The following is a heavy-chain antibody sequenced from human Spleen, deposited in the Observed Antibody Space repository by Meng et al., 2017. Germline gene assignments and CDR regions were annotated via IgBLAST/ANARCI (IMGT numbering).Heavy chain of an antibody. Sequence: SLKISCAASGFTFDDYAMHWVRQAPGKGLEWVSGISWNSGSIVYADSVKGRFTISRDNAKNSLYLQMNSLRAEDMALYYCAKGSMVRGVILYYFDYWGQGTLVTVSS. J-gene: IGHJ4*02. CDR2: ISWNSGSI. CDR1: GFTFDDYA. CDR3: AKGSMVRGVILYYFDY. V-gene: IGHV3-9*03. D-gene: IGHD3-10*01.